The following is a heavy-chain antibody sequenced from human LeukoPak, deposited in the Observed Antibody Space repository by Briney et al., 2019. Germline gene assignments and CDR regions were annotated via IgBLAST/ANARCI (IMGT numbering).Heavy chain of an antibody. D-gene: IGHD3-22*01. CDR2: IKSKTDGGTT. J-gene: IGHJ4*02. Sequence: GGSLRLSCAASGLTFSNAWLSWVRQAPGKGLEWVGRIKSKTDGGTTDYAAPVKGRFTISRDDSKNTLYLQMNSLKTEDTAVYYCTTDIFPYYYDSSGYFLHWGQGTLVTVSS. CDR1: GLTFSNAW. V-gene: IGHV3-15*01. CDR3: TTDIFPYYYDSSGYFLH.